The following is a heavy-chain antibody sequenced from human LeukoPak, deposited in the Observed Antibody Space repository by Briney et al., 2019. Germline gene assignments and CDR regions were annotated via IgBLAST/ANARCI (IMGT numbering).Heavy chain of an antibody. D-gene: IGHD2-2*01. CDR1: GHTFSSYW. V-gene: IGHV3-74*01. CDR3: ARSTASRAPFDY. CDR2: INSDGSST. Sequence: GGSLRLFCAASGHTFSSYWMHWVRQAPGKGLVWVSRINSDGSSTSYADSVKGRFTISRDNAKNTLYLQMNSLRAEDTAVYYCARSTASRAPFDYWGQGTLVTVSS. J-gene: IGHJ4*02.